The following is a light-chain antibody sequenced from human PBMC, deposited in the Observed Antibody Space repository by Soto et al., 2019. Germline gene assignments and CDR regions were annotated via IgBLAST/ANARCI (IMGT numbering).Light chain of an antibody. Sequence: EIVLTQSPGTLSLSPGERATLSCRASQSVSSSYLAWYQQKPGQAPRLLIYGASSRATGIPDRFSGSGSGTDITLTISRLEPEDFAVYYCQQYGSPFTFGGGTKVEIK. CDR2: GAS. CDR1: QSVSSSY. V-gene: IGKV3-20*01. J-gene: IGKJ4*01. CDR3: QQYGSPFT.